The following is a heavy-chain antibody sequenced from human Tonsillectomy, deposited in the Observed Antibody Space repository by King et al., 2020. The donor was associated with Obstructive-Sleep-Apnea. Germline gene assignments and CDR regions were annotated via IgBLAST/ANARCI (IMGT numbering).Heavy chain of an antibody. V-gene: IGHV4-59*01. CDR1: GGSISSYY. CDR3: AREAEYTLDY. D-gene: IGHD1-1*01. Sequence: VQLQESGPGLVKPSETLSLTCTVSGGSISSYYWSWIRQPPGKGLEWSGYIYYSGSTNYNPSLKSRVTISVDTSKNQFSLKLSSVTAADTAVYYCAREAEYTLDYWGQGTLVTVSS. CDR2: IYYSGST. J-gene: IGHJ4*02.